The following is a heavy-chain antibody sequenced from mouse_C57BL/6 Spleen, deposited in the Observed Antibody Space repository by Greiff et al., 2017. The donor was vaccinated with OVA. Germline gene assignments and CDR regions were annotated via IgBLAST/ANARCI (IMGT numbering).Heavy chain of an antibody. D-gene: IGHD2-1*01. Sequence: VQLQQSGAELMKPGASVKLSCKATGYTFTGYWIEWVKQRPGHGLEWIGEILPGRGSTNYNEKFKGKATFTADTSSNTAYMQLSSLTTEDSAIYYCARKDYYDWYFDVWGTGTTGTVSS. CDR2: ILPGRGST. CDR1: GYTFTGYW. CDR3: ARKDYYDWYFDV. J-gene: IGHJ1*03. V-gene: IGHV1-9*01.